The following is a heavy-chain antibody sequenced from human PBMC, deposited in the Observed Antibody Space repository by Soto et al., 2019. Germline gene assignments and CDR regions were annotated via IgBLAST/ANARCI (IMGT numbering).Heavy chain of an antibody. D-gene: IGHD2-15*01. CDR3: AERGCSGGSCPSDY. J-gene: IGHJ4*02. CDR2: INHSGST. V-gene: IGHV4-34*01. Sequence: QVQLQQWGAGLLKPSETLSLTCAVYGGSFSGYYWSWIRQPPGKGLEWIGEINHSGSTNYNPSLKSRVTRSVDTSKNQFPLKLSSVTAADTAVYYCAERGCSGGSCPSDYWGQGTLVTVSS. CDR1: GGSFSGYY.